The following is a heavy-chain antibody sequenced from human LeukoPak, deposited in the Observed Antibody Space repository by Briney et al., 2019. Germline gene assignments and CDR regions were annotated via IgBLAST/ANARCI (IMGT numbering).Heavy chain of an antibody. J-gene: IGHJ6*03. CDR2: IFTSGST. D-gene: IGHD3-3*01. V-gene: IGHV4-61*02. CDR3: AGVFTRIFGVVSIRGGMDV. Sequence: SETLSLTCTVSGVSLSSGSYYWSWMRQPAGKGLEWIGRIFTSGSTNYNPSLKSRVTISVDTSNNQFSLKLSSVTAADTAVYYCAGVFTRIFGVVSIRGGMDVWGKGTTVTVSS. CDR1: GVSLSSGSYY.